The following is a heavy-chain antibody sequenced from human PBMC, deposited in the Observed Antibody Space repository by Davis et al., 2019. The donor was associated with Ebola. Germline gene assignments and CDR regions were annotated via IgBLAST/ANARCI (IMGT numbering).Heavy chain of an antibody. J-gene: IGHJ6*02. CDR2: INAGNGNT. Sequence: AASVKVSCKASGDTFTSYAMQWGRQAPGQRHEWMGWINAGNGNTKYSQKFQGRVTITRDTSASTAYMELSSLRAEDTAVYYCARGSSKAYYYYGMDVWGQGTTVTVSS. D-gene: IGHD6-6*01. CDR3: ARGSSKAYYYYGMDV. CDR1: GDTFTSYA. V-gene: IGHV1-3*01.